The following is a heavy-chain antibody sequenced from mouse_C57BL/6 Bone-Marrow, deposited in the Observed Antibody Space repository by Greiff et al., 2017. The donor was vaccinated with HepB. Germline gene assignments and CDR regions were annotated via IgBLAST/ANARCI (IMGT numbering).Heavy chain of an antibody. V-gene: IGHV5-17*01. Sequence: EVQLQESGGGLVKPGGSLKLSCVASGFTFSDYGMHWVRQAPEKGLEWVAYISSGSSTIYYADTVKGRFTISRDNAKNTLFLQMTSLRSEDTAMYYCARDDDWFAYWGQGTLVTVSA. CDR3: ARDDDWFAY. CDR2: ISSGSSTI. J-gene: IGHJ3*01. CDR1: GFTFSDYG.